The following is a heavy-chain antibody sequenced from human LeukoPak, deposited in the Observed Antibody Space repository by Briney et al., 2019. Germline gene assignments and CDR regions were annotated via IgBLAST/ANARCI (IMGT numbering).Heavy chain of an antibody. CDR3: ATADSATWEEYYFDY. D-gene: IGHD5-18*01. CDR2: FDPEDGET. Sequence: ASVKVSCKVSGYALTELSMHWVRQAPGKGLEWMGGFDPEDGETIYAQKFQGRVTMTEDTSTDTAYMELSSLRSEDTAVYYCATADSATWEEYYFDYWGREPWSPSPQ. J-gene: IGHJ4*02. CDR1: GYALTELS. V-gene: IGHV1-24*01.